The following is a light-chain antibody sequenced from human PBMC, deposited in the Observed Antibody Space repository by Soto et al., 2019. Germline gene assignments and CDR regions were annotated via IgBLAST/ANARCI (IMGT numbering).Light chain of an antibody. J-gene: IGLJ1*01. Sequence: QSALTHPAAVSGSPGRSITICYTVTSSDLDGYNYVSWYQQHPGKAPKFMIYGVSNRPSAVSNGFSGSKSGNKGSLTISGLQAEDEADYYSSTSKNSSHRQIDFGPGTNVPV. CDR1: SSDLDGYNY. CDR2: GVS. CDR3: STSKNSSHRQID. V-gene: IGLV2-14*01.